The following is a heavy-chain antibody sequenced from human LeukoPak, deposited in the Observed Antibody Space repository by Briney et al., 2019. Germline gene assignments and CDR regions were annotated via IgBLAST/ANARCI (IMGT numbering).Heavy chain of an antibody. CDR1: GYTFTGYY. CDR2: INPNSGGT. V-gene: IGHV1-2*02. J-gene: IGHJ2*01. D-gene: IGHD1-26*01. Sequence: ASVKVSCKASGYTFTGYYMHWVRQAPGQGLEWMGWINPNSGGTNYAQKFQGRVTMTRDTSISTAYMELSRLRSDDTAVYYCARRRELLDWHFDLWGRGTLVTVSS. CDR3: ARRRELLDWHFDL.